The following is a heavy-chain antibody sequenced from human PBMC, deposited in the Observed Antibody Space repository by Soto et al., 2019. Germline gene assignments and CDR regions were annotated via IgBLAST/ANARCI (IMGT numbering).Heavy chain of an antibody. D-gene: IGHD2-8*01. CDR1: GGSISSGGYY. J-gene: IGHJ6*03. Sequence: PSETLSLTCTVSGGSISSGGYYWSWIRQHPGKGLELIGYIYYSGSTYYNPSLKSRVTISVDTSKNQFSLKLSSVTAADTAVYYCGMRKRDGVWKPVVSYYYMDVWGKGTTVTVSS. V-gene: IGHV4-31*03. CDR3: GMRKRDGVWKPVVSYYYMDV. CDR2: IYYSGST.